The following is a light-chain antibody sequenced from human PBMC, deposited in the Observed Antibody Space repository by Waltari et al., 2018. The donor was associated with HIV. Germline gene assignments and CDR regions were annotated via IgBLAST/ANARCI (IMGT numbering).Light chain of an antibody. CDR2: RNT. CDR3: QSFDNSLSGLV. Sequence: QSVLTQPPSVSGAPGQRVSISCTGSSSNIGAGYAVHWYQQLPGAAPKLLIYRNTNRPSGVPDRYSASKSGTSASLAITGLQAEDEADFYCQSFDNSLSGLVFGGGTKLTVL. J-gene: IGLJ2*01. CDR1: SSNIGAGYA. V-gene: IGLV1-40*01.